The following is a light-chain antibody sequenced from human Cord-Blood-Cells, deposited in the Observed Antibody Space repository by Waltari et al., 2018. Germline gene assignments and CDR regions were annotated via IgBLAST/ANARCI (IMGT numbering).Light chain of an antibody. J-gene: IGKJ4*01. CDR2: WAS. Sequence: DIVMTQSPDSLAVSLGERATINCKSSQSVLYSSNNKNYLAWYKQKPGQPPTLPIYWASTRESGVPDRFSGSGSGTDFTLTISSLQAEDVAVYYCQQYYSTPLTFGGGTKVEIK. CDR1: QSVLYSSNNKNY. CDR3: QQYYSTPLT. V-gene: IGKV4-1*01.